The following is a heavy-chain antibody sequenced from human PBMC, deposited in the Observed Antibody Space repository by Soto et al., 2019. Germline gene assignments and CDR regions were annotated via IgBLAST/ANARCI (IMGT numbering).Heavy chain of an antibody. Sequence: SVKVSCKASGGTFSSYAISWVRQAPGQGLEWMGGIIPIFGTANYAQKFQGRVTITADESTSTAYMELSSLRSEDTAVYYCARDSLNPFSSSASFYYYGMEVWGQGTTVTVAS. CDR3: ARDSLNPFSSSASFYYYGMEV. CDR2: IIPIFGTA. J-gene: IGHJ6*02. V-gene: IGHV1-69*13. CDR1: GGTFSSYA. D-gene: IGHD6-6*01.